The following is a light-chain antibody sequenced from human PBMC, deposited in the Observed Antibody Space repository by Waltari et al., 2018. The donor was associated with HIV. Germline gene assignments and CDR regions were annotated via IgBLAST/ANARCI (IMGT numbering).Light chain of an antibody. CDR3: QSYDTSLSARV. Sequence: TQPPSVSGAPGQSVTISCTGSSSNIGAGYDVHWYQQCPRRAPKLLLYGNNNRPSGVPDRFSASKFGASVYLAITGLQPDDEADYYCQSYDTSLSARVFGGGTKLTVL. CDR1: SSNIGAGYD. J-gene: IGLJ3*02. V-gene: IGLV1-40*03. CDR2: GNN.